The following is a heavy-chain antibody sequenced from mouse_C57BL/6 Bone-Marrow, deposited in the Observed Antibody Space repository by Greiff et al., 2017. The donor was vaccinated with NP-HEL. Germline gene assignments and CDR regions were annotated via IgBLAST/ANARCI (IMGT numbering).Heavy chain of an antibody. CDR2: IWTGGGT. CDR1: GFSLTSYA. V-gene: IGHV2-9-1*01. J-gene: IGHJ2*01. Sequence: VHLVESGPGLVAPSQSLSITCTVSGFSLTSYAISWVRQPPGKGLEWLGVIWTGGGTNYNSALKSRLSISKDNSKSQVLVKMNSLQTDDTARYYCARNTEGLVLRLYYFDYWGQGTTLTVAS. CDR3: ARNTEGLVLRLYYFDY. D-gene: IGHD1-1*01.